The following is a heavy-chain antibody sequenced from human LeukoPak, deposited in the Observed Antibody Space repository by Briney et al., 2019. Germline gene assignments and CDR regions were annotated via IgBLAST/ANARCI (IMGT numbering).Heavy chain of an antibody. D-gene: IGHD5-24*01. J-gene: IGHJ4*02. CDR3: ARDWGDGYNWIDC. V-gene: IGHV1-2*02. Sequence: ASVKVSCKASGYTFTGYYMHWVRQAPGQGLEWMGWINPNSGGTNYAQKFQGRVTMTRDTSISTAYMELSRLRSDDTAVYYCARDWGDGYNWIDCWGQGTLVTVSS. CDR1: GYTFTGYY. CDR2: INPNSGGT.